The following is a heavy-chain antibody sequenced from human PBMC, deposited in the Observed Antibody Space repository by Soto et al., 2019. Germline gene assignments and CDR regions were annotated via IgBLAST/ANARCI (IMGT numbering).Heavy chain of an antibody. J-gene: IGHJ6*02. Sequence: QVQLVQSGAEVKKPGASVKVSCKASGYTFTSYGISWVRQAPGQGLEWMGWISAYNGNTNYAQKLQGRVTMTTDTSASTASLGLRSLRSDDTAVYSCARESGYYRSGSYSPYYYGMDVWGQGTTVTVSS. D-gene: IGHD3-10*01. CDR3: ARESGYYRSGSYSPYYYGMDV. CDR1: GYTFTSYG. V-gene: IGHV1-18*01. CDR2: ISAYNGNT.